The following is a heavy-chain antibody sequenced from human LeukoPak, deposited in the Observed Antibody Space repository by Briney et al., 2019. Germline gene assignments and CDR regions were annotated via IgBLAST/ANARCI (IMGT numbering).Heavy chain of an antibody. CDR3: ARPPMFDP. CDR2: INHSGST. J-gene: IGHJ5*02. Sequence: KPSETLSLTCTVSGGSISGSSHYWSWIRQPPGKGLEWIGEINHSGSTNYNPSLKSRVTISVDTSKNQFSLKLSSVTAADTAVYYCARPPMFDPWGQGTLDTVSS. V-gene: IGHV4-39*07. CDR1: GGSISGSSHY.